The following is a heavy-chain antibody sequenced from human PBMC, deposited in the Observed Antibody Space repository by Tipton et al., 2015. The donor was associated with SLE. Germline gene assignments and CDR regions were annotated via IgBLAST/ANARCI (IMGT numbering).Heavy chain of an antibody. D-gene: IGHD6-19*01. Sequence: GSLRLSCTASGFTFSNYWMSWVRQAPGKGLEWVANIKQDGSEKYYVDSVKGRFTISRDNAKNSLYLQMNSLRAEDTAVYYCARIFAISVAGWDYWGQGTLVTVSS. CDR1: GFTFSNYW. CDR2: IKQDGSEK. V-gene: IGHV3-7*01. J-gene: IGHJ4*02. CDR3: ARIFAISVAGWDY.